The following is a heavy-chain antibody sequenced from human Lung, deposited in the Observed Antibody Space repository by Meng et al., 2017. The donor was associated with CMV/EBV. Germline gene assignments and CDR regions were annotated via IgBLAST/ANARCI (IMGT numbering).Heavy chain of an antibody. Sequence: SXTLSLXCTVSGGSIRTISSYYWTWIRQSPEKGLEWMGYVYDSRSTNYNPSLESRVTISLDATKKQVSLKLTSVTAADTAIYYCAGVPLGVSTSKYWGKGTXVTVSS. CDR3: AGVPLGVSTSKY. J-gene: IGHJ4*03. D-gene: IGHD1/OR15-1a*01. CDR1: GGSIRTISSYY. V-gene: IGHV4-61*01. CDR2: VYDSRST.